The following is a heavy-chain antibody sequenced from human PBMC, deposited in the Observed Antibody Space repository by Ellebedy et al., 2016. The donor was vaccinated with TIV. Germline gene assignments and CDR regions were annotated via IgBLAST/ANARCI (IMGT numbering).Heavy chain of an antibody. CDR2: ISSSSIYI. CDR1: GFTFSSYN. Sequence: GESLKISXAASGFTFSSYNMNWVRQAPGKGLEWLSSISSSSIYIYYADSVKGRFTISRDNTKNSLFLQMNNLRVEDTAVYYCARDRETDFDYWGQGTLVTVSS. J-gene: IGHJ4*02. V-gene: IGHV3-21*01. D-gene: IGHD3-10*01. CDR3: ARDRETDFDY.